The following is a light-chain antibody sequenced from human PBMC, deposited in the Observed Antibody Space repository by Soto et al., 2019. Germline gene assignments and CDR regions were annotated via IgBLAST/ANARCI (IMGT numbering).Light chain of an antibody. CDR1: QSLLYSDGSSY. CDR3: MQGTQWPPT. V-gene: IGKV2-30*01. Sequence: DVVMTQSPLSLPVTLGQPASISCRSSQSLLYSDGSSYLNWFHQRPGQSPRRLIYKVSNRDSGVPDRFSGSGSGTDFTLKISRVEAEDVGVYYCMQGTQWPPTFGQGTKVEIK. CDR2: KVS. J-gene: IGKJ1*01.